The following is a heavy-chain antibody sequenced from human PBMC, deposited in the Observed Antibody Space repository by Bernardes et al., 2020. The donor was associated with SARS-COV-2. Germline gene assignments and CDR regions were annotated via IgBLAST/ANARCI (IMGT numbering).Heavy chain of an antibody. V-gene: IGHV3-64D*08. CDR2: ISSDGGTT. CDR3: VRDWGGGGR. D-gene: IGHD2-21*01. CDR1: GFIFSHYA. J-gene: IGHJ4*02. Sequence: GRSLRLSCSASGFIFSHYAMHWVRQAPGKGLEYVSVISSDGGTTYYADSVKARFTISRDNSKNTLYLQMSSLRAEDTGVYYCVRDWGGGGRWGQGTLVTVSS.